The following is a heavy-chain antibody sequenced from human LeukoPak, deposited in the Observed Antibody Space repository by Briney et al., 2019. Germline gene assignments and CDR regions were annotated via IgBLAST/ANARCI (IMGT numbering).Heavy chain of an antibody. J-gene: IGHJ4*02. D-gene: IGHD2-15*01. CDR1: GYTFTSYG. V-gene: IGHV1-18*01. CDR3: ARVGLGYCSGGSCSDFDY. Sequence: GASVKVSCKASGYTFTSYGISWVRQAPGQGLEWMGWISAYNGNTNYAQKLQGRVTMTTDTSTSTAYMELRSLRSDDTAVYYCARVGLGYCSGGSCSDFDYWGQGTLVTVSS. CDR2: ISAYNGNT.